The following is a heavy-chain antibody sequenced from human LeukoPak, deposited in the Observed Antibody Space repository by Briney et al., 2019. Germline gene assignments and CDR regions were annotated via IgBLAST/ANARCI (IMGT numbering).Heavy chain of an antibody. CDR1: GGSFSGYY. J-gene: IGHJ4*02. CDR3: ARVRWDSSSSEDY. D-gene: IGHD6-6*01. Sequence: PSETLSLTCAVYGGSFSGYYWSWIRQPPGKGLEWIGEINHSGSTNYYPSLKSRVTISVDRSKNQFSLRLTSVTAADTAVYYCARVRWDSSSSEDYWGQGTLVTVSS. CDR2: INHSGST. V-gene: IGHV4-34*01.